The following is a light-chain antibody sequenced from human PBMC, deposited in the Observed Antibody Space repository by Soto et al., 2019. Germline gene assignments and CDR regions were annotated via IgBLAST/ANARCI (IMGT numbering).Light chain of an antibody. J-gene: IGKJ5*01. Sequence: EIVLTQSPATLSLSPGDRVTLSCRANQTVGRYLSWYQHSPVQGPRLLVYDTSNRATGIPARFSGSGSETDFTLTISSLEPEDVAVYYCQQRLHWPITFGQGTRLEIK. V-gene: IGKV3-11*01. CDR2: DTS. CDR3: QQRLHWPIT. CDR1: QTVGRY.